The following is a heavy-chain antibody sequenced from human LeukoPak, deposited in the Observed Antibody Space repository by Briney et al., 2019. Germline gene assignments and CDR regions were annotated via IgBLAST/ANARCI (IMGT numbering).Heavy chain of an antibody. CDR3: ARVKFDYYDSSGPSFDY. CDR1: GYTFTGYY. CDR2: INPNSGGT. Sequence: GASVKVSCKASGYTFTGYYMHWVQQAPGQGLEWMGWINPNSGGTNYAQKFQGRVTMTRDTSISTAYMELSRLRSDDTAVYYCARVKFDYYDSSGPSFDYWGQGTLVTVSS. J-gene: IGHJ4*02. D-gene: IGHD3-22*01. V-gene: IGHV1-2*02.